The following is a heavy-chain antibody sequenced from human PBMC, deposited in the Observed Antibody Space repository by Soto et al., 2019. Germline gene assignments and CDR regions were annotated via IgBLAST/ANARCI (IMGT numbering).Heavy chain of an antibody. Sequence: QVQLVESGGGVVQPGRSLRLSCAASGFTFNTYGMHWVRQAPGKGLEWVAVISNDAINKYYADSVKGRFAISRDDSKNTLYLPMNSLRGGDTAVYYCARTRRDYYSDFGMNAWGQGTTVIVSS. J-gene: IGHJ6*02. CDR2: ISNDAINK. CDR1: GFTFNTYG. CDR3: ARTRRDYYSDFGMNA. V-gene: IGHV3-30*03.